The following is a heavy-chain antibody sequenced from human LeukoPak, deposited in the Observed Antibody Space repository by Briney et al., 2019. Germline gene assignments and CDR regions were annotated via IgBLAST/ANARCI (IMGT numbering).Heavy chain of an antibody. CDR3: ARGEFTFGGVMWSDY. CDR2: ISAYSGNT. Sequence: ASVKVSCKASGYTFTSYGISWVRQAPGQGLEWMGWISAYSGNTNYAQKLQGRVTMTTDTSTSTAYMELRSLRSDDTAVYYCARGEFTFGGVMWSDYWGQGTLVTVSS. CDR1: GYTFTSYG. V-gene: IGHV1-18*01. J-gene: IGHJ4*02. D-gene: IGHD3-16*01.